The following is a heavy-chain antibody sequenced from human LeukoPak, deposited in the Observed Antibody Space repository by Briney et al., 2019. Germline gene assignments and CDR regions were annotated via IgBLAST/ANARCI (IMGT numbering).Heavy chain of an antibody. CDR3: AKDFSVYYYDSRVLDY. CDR2: IYSGGST. J-gene: IGHJ4*02. CDR1: GFTVSSNY. D-gene: IGHD3-22*01. Sequence: GGSLRLSCAASGFTVSSNYMSWVRQAPGKGLEWVSVIYSGGSTFYADSVKGRFTISRDNSKKTLYLQMNSLRPEDTAVYYCAKDFSVYYYDSRVLDYWGQGTLVTVSS. V-gene: IGHV3-53*05.